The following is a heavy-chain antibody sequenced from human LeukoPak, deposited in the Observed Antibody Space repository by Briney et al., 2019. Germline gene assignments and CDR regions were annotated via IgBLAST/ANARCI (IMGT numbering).Heavy chain of an antibody. D-gene: IGHD7-27*01. V-gene: IGHV3-23*01. Sequence: GGTLRLSCAASGFTFSSYGMSWVRQAPGKGLEWVSAISGSGGSTYYADSVKGRFTISRDNSKNTLYLQMNSLRAEDTAVYYCAKVLGLSSSPWGHWGQGTLATVSS. CDR1: GFTFSSYG. CDR2: ISGSGGST. CDR3: AKVLGLSSSPWGH. J-gene: IGHJ4*02.